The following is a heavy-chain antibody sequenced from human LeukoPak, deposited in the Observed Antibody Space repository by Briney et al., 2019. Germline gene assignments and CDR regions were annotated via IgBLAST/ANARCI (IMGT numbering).Heavy chain of an antibody. J-gene: IGHJ4*02. CDR1: GFTFSSYA. D-gene: IGHD3-22*01. CDR2: ISYDGSNK. Sequence: PGGSLRLSCAASGFTFSSYAMHWVRQAPGKGLEWVAVISYDGSNKYYADSVKGRFTISRDNSKNTLYLQMNSLRAEDTAVYYCARSKDKSITMIVVVIPNYYFDYWGQGTLVTVSS. V-gene: IGHV3-30*04. CDR3: ARSKDKSITMIVVVIPNYYFDY.